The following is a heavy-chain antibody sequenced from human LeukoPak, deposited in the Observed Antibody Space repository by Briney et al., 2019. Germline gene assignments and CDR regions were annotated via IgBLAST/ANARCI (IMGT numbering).Heavy chain of an antibody. CDR1: GRSISSSSHY. CDR2: IYYSERT. J-gene: IGHJ4*02. D-gene: IGHD3-9*01. Sequence: SETLSLTCTGSGRSISSSSHYCGWIRQPPGKGLEWIGGIYYSERTYCHPSLKSQVTISEDTSKNQFSVKLSSVTAADTALYYYARSGGLQYFDWLSVHFDYWGQGTLVIVSS. CDR3: ARSGGLQYFDWLSVHFDY. V-gene: IGHV4-39*01.